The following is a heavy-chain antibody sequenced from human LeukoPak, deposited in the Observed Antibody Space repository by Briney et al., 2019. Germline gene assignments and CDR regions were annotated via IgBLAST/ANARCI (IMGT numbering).Heavy chain of an antibody. CDR1: GGSISNYY. Sequence: SETLSLTCTVSGGSISNYYWSWLRQPPGKGLEGIGYIYYSGSTNYNPSLKSRVTISVDTSKNQFSLKLSSVTAADTAVYYCAREGGYASPFDYWGQGMLVTVSS. CDR3: AREGGYASPFDY. CDR2: IYYSGST. J-gene: IGHJ4*02. D-gene: IGHD5-12*01. V-gene: IGHV4-59*01.